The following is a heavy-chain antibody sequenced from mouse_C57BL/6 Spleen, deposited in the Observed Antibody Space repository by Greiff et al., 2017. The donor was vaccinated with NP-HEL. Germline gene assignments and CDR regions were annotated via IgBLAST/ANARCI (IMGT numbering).Heavy chain of an antibody. CDR3: ARTGYDSVRFDY. J-gene: IGHJ2*01. D-gene: IGHD2-3*01. V-gene: IGHV1-80*01. CDR1: GYAFSSYW. CDR2: IHPGNVST. Sequence: VQLQQPGAELVKPGASVKFSCKASGYAFSSYWMHWVKQRPGKGLEWIGQIHPGNVSTNYNGKFKGKATLTVDKSSSTAYMKLSSLTSEDSAVYVCARTGYDSVRFDYWGQGTTLTVSA.